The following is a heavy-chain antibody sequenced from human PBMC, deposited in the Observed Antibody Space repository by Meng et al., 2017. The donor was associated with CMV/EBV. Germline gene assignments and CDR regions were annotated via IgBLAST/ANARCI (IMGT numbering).Heavy chain of an antibody. CDR2: IYWNDDK. D-gene: IGHD5-18*01. V-gene: IGHV2-5*01. CDR1: GFSLSTSGVG. J-gene: IGHJ4*02. Sequence: CTFSGFSLSTSGVGVGWIRQPPGKALEWLALIYWNDDKRYSPSLKSRLTITKDTSKNQVVLTMTNMDPVDTATYYCAHSEIQLWVFDYWGQGTLVTVSS. CDR3: AHSEIQLWVFDY.